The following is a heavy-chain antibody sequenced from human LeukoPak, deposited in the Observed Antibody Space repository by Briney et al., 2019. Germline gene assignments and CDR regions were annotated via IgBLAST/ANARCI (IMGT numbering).Heavy chain of an antibody. CDR2: LSSSGTYV. CDR3: ARASSKQLAGYLPDGFDI. CDR1: GFTFSSFS. D-gene: IGHD3-9*01. Sequence: GGSLRLSCAASGFTFSSFSMNWVRQAPGKGLEWVSSLSSSGTYVYYADSVKGRFTISRDNAKNPLSLQMNSLRADDAAVYYCARASSKQLAGYLPDGFDIWGQGTMVTVSS. J-gene: IGHJ3*02. V-gene: IGHV3-21*01.